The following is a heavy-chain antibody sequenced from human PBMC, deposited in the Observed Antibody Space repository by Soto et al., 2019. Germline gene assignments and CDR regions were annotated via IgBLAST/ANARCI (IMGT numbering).Heavy chain of an antibody. D-gene: IGHD6-19*01. J-gene: IGHJ6*02. Sequence: LRLSCSASGFTFNKFAMHWVRQAPGTGLEYVSAISDTGGSKFHAESVKGRFSISRDNSKDTLFLQMSSLRVEDTAVYYCVKGNRGEYWYYYSGVDVWGEGATVT. CDR3: VKGNRGEYWYYYSGVDV. V-gene: IGHV3-64D*06. CDR1: GFTFNKFA. CDR2: ISDTGGSK.